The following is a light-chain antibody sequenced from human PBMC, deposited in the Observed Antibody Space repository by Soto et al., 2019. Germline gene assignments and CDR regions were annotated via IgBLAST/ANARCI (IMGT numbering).Light chain of an antibody. Sequence: DIQMTQSPSTLSVSVGDRVTITCRASQSISTWLAWYQQKPGKAPNLLIYKASSLESGVPSRFSGSGSGTEFTLTISSLQPDDSATYYCQQYNSYSWTFGQGTKVEIK. CDR1: QSISTW. J-gene: IGKJ1*01. V-gene: IGKV1-5*03. CDR3: QQYNSYSWT. CDR2: KAS.